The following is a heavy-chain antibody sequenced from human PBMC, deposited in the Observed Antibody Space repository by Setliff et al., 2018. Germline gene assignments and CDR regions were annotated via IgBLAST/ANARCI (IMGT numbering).Heavy chain of an antibody. V-gene: IGHV3-21*01. J-gene: IGHJ4*02. Sequence: LRLSCAASGFTFTTYAMTWVRQAPGKGLEWDSSISSTSSYIYYADSVKGRFTIYRDNAKNSLYLQMNSLRVEDTAVYYCSRDLQGSGDYLVDYWGQGTLVTVSS. CDR2: ISSTSSYI. CDR1: GFTFTTYA. D-gene: IGHD4-17*01. CDR3: SRDLQGSGDYLVDY.